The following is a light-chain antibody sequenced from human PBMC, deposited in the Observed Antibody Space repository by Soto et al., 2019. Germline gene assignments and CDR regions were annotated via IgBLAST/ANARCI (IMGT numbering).Light chain of an antibody. CDR3: QSYDSSVTLRV. Sequence: QSVLTQPPSVSGAPGQRVTISWTGSSSNIGAGYDVHWYQQLPGTAPKLLIYGNSNRPSGVPDRFSGSKSGTSASLAITGLQADDEADYYCQSYDSSVTLRVFGTGTKLTVL. CDR2: GNS. V-gene: IGLV1-40*01. CDR1: SSNIGAGYD. J-gene: IGLJ1*01.